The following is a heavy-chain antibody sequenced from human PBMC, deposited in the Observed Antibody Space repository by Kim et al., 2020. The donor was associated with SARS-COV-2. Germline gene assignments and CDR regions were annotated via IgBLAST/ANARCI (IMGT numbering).Heavy chain of an antibody. Sequence: SVKVSCKASGGTFSSYAIIWVRQAPGQGLEWMGRIIPILGIANYAQKFQGRVTITADKSTSTAYMELSSLRSEDTAVYYCAREGKGVVVPAAYNWFDPWGQGTLVTVSS. CDR1: GGTFSSYA. CDR3: AREGKGVVVPAAYNWFDP. V-gene: IGHV1-69*04. D-gene: IGHD2-2*01. J-gene: IGHJ5*02. CDR2: IIPILGIA.